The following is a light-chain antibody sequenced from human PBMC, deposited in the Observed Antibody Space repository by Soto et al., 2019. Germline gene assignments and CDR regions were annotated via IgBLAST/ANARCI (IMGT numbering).Light chain of an antibody. CDR2: GAS. Sequence: EIVMTQSPATLSVSPGERATLFCRASQSVSSNLAWYQQKPGQAPSILIYGASTRATGIPARFSGSGSGTEFTLTISSLQSEDIAVYYCQQYSNWPRTF. V-gene: IGKV3-15*01. CDR3: QQYSNWPRT. J-gene: IGKJ1*01. CDR1: QSVSSN.